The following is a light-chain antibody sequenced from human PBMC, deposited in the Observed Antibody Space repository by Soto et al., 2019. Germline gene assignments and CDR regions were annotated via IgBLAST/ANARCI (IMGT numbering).Light chain of an antibody. CDR3: ISYTSSSTPWV. V-gene: IGLV2-8*01. Sequence: QSALTQPPSASGSPGQSVTISCTGTSSDIGGYNYVSWYRQHPGKAPKLMIYEVSERPSGVPDRFSGSKSGNTASLTVSGLQAEDEADYYCISYTSSSTPWVFGGGTKLTVL. CDR2: EVS. J-gene: IGLJ2*01. CDR1: SSDIGGYNY.